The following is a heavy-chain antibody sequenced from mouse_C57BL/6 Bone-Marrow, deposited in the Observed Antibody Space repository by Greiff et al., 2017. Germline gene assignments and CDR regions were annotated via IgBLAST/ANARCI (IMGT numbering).Heavy chain of an antibody. J-gene: IGHJ3*01. Sequence: QVTLKVSGPGILQPSQTLSLTCSFSGFSLSIFGMGVGWIRQPSGKGLEWLAHIWWDGDKYYNPTLKSRLTISQDTSKNQVFLKIANVDTADTATYYCAREVLFITTVGTQSWGQGTLVTVSA. V-gene: IGHV8-8*01. CDR3: AREVLFITTVGTQS. CDR2: IWWDGDK. D-gene: IGHD1-1*01. CDR1: GFSLSIFGMG.